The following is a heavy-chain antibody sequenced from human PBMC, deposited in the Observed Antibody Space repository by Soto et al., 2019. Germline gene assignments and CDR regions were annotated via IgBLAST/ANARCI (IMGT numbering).Heavy chain of an antibody. J-gene: IGHJ6*02. CDR3: AMLNSGSYSYHGMDV. V-gene: IGHV3-23*01. D-gene: IGHD1-26*01. CDR2: ISGSGGNT. Sequence: GGSLRLSCAASGFTFSSYAMNWVRQAPGKGLEWVSAISGSGGNTFYADSVKGRFTISRDNSKNTLFLQMHSLRAEDTAIYYCAMLNSGSYSYHGMDVWGQGTTVTVSS. CDR1: GFTFSSYA.